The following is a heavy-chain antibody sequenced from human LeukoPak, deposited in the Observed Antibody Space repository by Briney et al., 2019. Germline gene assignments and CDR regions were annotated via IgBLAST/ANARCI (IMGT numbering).Heavy chain of an antibody. D-gene: IGHD3-22*01. CDR2: IYYSGST. CDR3: ARQYYYDTTYGMDV. V-gene: IGHV4-59*08. J-gene: IGHJ6*02. Sequence: PSETLSLTCTVSGGSISSYYWSWIRQPPGKGLEWIGYIYYSGSTNYNPSLKSRVTISVDTSKNQFSLKLSSVTAADTAVYYCARQYYYDTTYGMDVWGQGTTVTVSS. CDR1: GGSISSYY.